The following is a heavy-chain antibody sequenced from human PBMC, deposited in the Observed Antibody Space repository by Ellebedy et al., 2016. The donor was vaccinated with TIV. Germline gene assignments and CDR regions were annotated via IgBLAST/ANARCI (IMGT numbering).Heavy chain of an antibody. CDR2: IYSGGST. Sequence: GESLKISXAASGFTVSSNYMSWVRQAPGKGLEWVSVIYSGGSTYYADSVKGRFTISRDNAKNSLYLQMNSLRAEDTAVYYCASPGESADWGQGTLVTVSS. J-gene: IGHJ4*02. CDR3: ASPGESAD. D-gene: IGHD7-27*01. CDR1: GFTVSSNY. V-gene: IGHV3-53*01.